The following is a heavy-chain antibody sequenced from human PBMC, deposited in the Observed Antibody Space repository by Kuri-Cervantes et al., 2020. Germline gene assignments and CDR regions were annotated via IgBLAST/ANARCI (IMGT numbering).Heavy chain of an antibody. J-gene: IGHJ6*03. Sequence: ASVKVSCKASGYTFTNYDINWVRQATGQGLEWMGWMNPNSGNTGYAQKFQGRVTMTTDTSTSTAYMELRSLRSEDTAVYYCARTERIHTTYHYMDVWGKGTTVTVSS. V-gene: IGHV1-8*02. CDR3: ARTERIHTTYHYMDV. D-gene: IGHD5-18*01. CDR1: GYTFTNYD. CDR2: MNPNSGNT.